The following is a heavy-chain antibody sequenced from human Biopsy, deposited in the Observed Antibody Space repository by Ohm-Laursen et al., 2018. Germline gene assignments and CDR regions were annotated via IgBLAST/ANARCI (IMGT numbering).Heavy chain of an antibody. V-gene: IGHV4-59*01. CDR2: VYNGGIT. CDR1: GGSIISYY. CDR3: ARTPRDSFWSGSYKRGLWFDP. J-gene: IGHJ5*02. Sequence: SQTLSLTWSVSGGSIISYYWTWIRQPPGKGLEWIGHVYNGGITNYNPSLKSRVTISKDTSKNPFSLQVNSVTAADTAVYYCARTPRDSFWSGSYKRGLWFDPWGRGTLVSVSS. D-gene: IGHD3-3*01.